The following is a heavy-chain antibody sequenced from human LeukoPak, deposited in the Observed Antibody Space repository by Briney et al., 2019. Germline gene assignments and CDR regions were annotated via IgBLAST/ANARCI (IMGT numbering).Heavy chain of an antibody. CDR3: AKTIYYGSGSWFYYYYMDV. CDR2: IRYDGSNK. D-gene: IGHD3-10*01. V-gene: IGHV3-30*02. CDR1: GFTFSSYG. Sequence: PGGSLRLSRAASGFTFSSYGMHWVRQAPGKGLEWVAFIRYDGSNKYYADSVKGRFTISRDNSKNTLYLQMNSLRAEDTAAYYCAKTIYYGSGSWFYYYYMDVWGKGTTVTVSS. J-gene: IGHJ6*03.